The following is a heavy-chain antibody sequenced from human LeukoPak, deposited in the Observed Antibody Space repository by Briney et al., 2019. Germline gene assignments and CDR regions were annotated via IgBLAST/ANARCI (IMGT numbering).Heavy chain of an antibody. CDR2: INPKTGVT. Sequence: GASVKVSCKTSGYTFADYYLTWVRQAPGQGFEWLGWINPKTGVTKYAQNLLGRVTMTSDTSISTAHMELSRLTSDDTALYFCARDIILDSWGQGTLVTVSS. V-gene: IGHV1-2*02. J-gene: IGHJ5*01. CDR1: GYTFADYY. CDR3: ARDIILDS. D-gene: IGHD1-14*01.